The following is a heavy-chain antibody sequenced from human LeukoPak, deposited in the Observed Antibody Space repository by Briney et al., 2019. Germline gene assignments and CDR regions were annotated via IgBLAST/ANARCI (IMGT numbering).Heavy chain of an antibody. D-gene: IGHD3-3*01. CDR1: GFTFSDYY. CDR3: ASEPPTIFGVAPIDGWFDP. V-gene: IGHV3-11*01. CDR2: ISSSGSTI. Sequence: GGSLRLSCAASGFTFSDYYMSWIRQAPGKGLEWVSYISSSGSTIYYADSVKGRFTISRDNAKNSLYLQMNSLRAEDTAVYYCASEPPTIFGVAPIDGWFDPWGQGTLVTVSS. J-gene: IGHJ5*02.